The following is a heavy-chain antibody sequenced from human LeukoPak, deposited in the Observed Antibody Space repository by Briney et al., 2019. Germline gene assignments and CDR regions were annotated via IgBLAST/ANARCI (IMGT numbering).Heavy chain of an antibody. J-gene: IGHJ4*02. CDR2: FDPEDGET. CDR3: ARKSEGYYDSSGYVDY. CDR1: GYTLTELS. V-gene: IGHV1-24*01. D-gene: IGHD3-22*01. Sequence: GASVKVSCKVSGYTLTELSMHWVRQAPGKGLEWMGGFDPEDGETIYAQKFQGRVTMTEGTSTDTAYMELSSLRSEDTAVYYCARKSEGYYDSSGYVDYWGQGTLVTVSS.